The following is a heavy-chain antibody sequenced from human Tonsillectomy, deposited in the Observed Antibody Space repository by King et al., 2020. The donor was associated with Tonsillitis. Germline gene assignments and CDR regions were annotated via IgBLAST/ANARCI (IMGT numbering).Heavy chain of an antibody. Sequence: QLVQSGAEVKKPGASVKVSCESFGNTFTSYYIHWVRQAPGQGLEWMGIINPTDGSTYYTQKFQGRVTMTSDTSTSTVYMDLSSLRFEDTAVYYCHLEWLASESADHWGPGTLVTVPS. CDR1: GNTFTSYY. J-gene: IGHJ4*02. CDR2: INPTDGST. V-gene: IGHV1-46*01. CDR3: HLEWLASESADH. D-gene: IGHD6-19*01.